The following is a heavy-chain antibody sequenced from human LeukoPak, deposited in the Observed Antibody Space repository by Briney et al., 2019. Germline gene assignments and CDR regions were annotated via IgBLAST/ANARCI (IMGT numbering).Heavy chain of an antibody. CDR3: AKDDEGGCSSTSCYKWFDP. CDR1: GFTFXSYA. J-gene: IGHJ5*02. D-gene: IGHD2-2*02. Sequence: PXXSLRLSCAASGFTFXSYAMTWVRQAPGKGLEWVSSIRGRGDNTYYADSVKGRFTISRDNSKNTLYLQMNGLRAEDTAVYYCAKDDEGGCSSTSCYKWFDPWGLGTLVTVSS. CDR2: IRGRGDNT. V-gene: IGHV3-23*01.